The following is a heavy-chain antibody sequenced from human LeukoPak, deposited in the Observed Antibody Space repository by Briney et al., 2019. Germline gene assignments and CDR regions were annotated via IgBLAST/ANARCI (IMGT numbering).Heavy chain of an antibody. D-gene: IGHD1-14*01. V-gene: IGHV3-23*01. CDR2: IGGSGGST. J-gene: IGHJ4*02. Sequence: PGGSLRLSCAASGFAFSSYAMNWVRQPPGMGLEWVSAIGGSGGSTYYADSVKGRFTISRDNSKNTLYLQMNGLRAEDTAKYYCAKDRGGTSPWYTDYWGQGTLVTVSS. CDR1: GFAFSSYA. CDR3: AKDRGGTSPWYTDY.